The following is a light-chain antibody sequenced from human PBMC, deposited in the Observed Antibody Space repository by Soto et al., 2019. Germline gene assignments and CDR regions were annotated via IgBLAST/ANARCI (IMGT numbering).Light chain of an antibody. CDR3: CSYAGSYNGV. Sequence: QSALTQPRSVSGSPGQSVTISCTGTSSDVGGYNYVSWYQQHPGKAPKLMIYDVSKRPSGVPDRFSGSKSGNTASLTISGLQAEXEADYYCCSYAGSYNGVFGGGTKLTVL. J-gene: IGLJ2*01. CDR1: SSDVGGYNY. CDR2: DVS. V-gene: IGLV2-11*01.